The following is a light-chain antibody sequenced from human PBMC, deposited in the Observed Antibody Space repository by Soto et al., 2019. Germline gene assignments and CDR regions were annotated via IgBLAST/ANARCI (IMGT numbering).Light chain of an antibody. V-gene: IGKV1-5*03. Sequence: STLCASVGDRVTSTCRASEGIGRWLASYQQKPGRAPKVLIYRASNLDGGAPSRFSGSGSGTEFTLTINRLQPDDVATYYCLQYNSYPTFGQGTKVDIK. J-gene: IGKJ1*01. CDR1: EGIGRW. CDR3: LQYNSYPT. CDR2: RAS.